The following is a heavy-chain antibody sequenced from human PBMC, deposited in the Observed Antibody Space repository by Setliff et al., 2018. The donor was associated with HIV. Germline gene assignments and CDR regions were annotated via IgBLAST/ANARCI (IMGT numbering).Heavy chain of an antibody. CDR3: ARLIVSWGKGDYFDS. J-gene: IGHJ4*02. V-gene: IGHV4-59*11. CDR2: IYNSG. Sequence: NPSETLSLTCSVSGGSIGSHYWSWIRQPPGKGLEWIGYIYNSGNYNPSLKSRVTISVDTSKNQFSLKLSSVTAADTAVYYCARLIVSWGKGDYFDSWGRGTLVTVSS. D-gene: IGHD6-13*01. CDR1: GGSIGSHY.